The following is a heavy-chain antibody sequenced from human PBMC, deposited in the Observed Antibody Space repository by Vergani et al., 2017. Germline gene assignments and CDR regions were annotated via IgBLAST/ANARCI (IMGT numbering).Heavy chain of an antibody. Sequence: QVQLVQSGAEVKKPGASVKVSCKASGYTFTSYDINWVRQATGQGLEWMGWMNPNSGNTGYAQKFQGRVTMTRNTSISTAYMELSSLRSEDTAVYYCARAVHRFLYYYSYMDVWGKGTTVTVSS. CDR1: GYTFTSYD. CDR2: MNPNSGNT. D-gene: IGHD3-10*01. V-gene: IGHV1-8*01. CDR3: ARAVHRFLYYYSYMDV. J-gene: IGHJ6*03.